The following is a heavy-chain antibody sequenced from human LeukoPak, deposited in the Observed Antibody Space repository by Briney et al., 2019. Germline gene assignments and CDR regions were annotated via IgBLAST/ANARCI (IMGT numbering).Heavy chain of an antibody. D-gene: IGHD2-2*02. CDR3: AREYPPGDYMDV. CDR1: GFTFSDAW. CDR2: INSQSDGATT. Sequence: PGGSLRLSCAASGFTFSDAWMSWVRQAPGKGLEWVGRINSQSDGATTVYGAPVKGRFTISRDDLQNTGYLQMNSLKTEDTAVYYCAREYPPGDYMDVWGKGTTVTVSS. J-gene: IGHJ6*03. V-gene: IGHV3-15*01.